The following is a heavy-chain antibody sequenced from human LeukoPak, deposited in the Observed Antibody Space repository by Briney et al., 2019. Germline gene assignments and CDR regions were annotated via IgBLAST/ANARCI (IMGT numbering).Heavy chain of an antibody. D-gene: IGHD5-12*01. CDR1: GFTFSDYY. Sequence: GGSLRLSCAASGFTFSDYYMSWIRQAPGKALEWVSYISSSGSTIYYADSVKGRFTISRDNAKNSLYLQMNSLRAEDTAVYYCARGGAAVDIVATMYYYYYMDVWGKGTTVTVSS. J-gene: IGHJ6*03. V-gene: IGHV3-11*01. CDR3: ARGGAAVDIVATMYYYYYMDV. CDR2: ISSSGSTI.